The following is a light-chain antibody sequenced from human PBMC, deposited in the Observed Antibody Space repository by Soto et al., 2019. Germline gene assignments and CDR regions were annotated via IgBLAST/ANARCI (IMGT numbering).Light chain of an antibody. CDR2: CAS. CDR3: QQYKNRTQT. V-gene: IGKV3-15*01. CDR1: QRIXSN. J-gene: IGKJ1*01. Sequence: IEVTQSPATLPVSPGERATLSCRASQRIXSNFAWYETKPGQAPRFLXDCASTSARGSPARLSGSGSGTEFTLTISSLQSEEFDVYYFQQYKNRTQTFGQGTKVDIK.